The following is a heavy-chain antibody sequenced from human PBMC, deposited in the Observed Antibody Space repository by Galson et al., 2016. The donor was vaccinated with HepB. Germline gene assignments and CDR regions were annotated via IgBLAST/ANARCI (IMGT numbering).Heavy chain of an antibody. V-gene: IGHV2-5*02. Sequence: PALVKPTQTLTLTCSFSGFSLSTNGLGVGWIRQPPGKALEWLALIYWDDNKRYSPSLKNRLAITKDTSKHQVVLTMSNMDPVDTGTYYCARSRASISATGNWFGPWGQGSLVTVSS. D-gene: IGHD6-13*01. J-gene: IGHJ5*01. CDR3: ARSRASISATGNWFGP. CDR2: IYWDDNK. CDR1: GFSLSTNGLG.